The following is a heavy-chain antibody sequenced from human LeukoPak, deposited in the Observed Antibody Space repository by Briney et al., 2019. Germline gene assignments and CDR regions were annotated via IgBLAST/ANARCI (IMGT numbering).Heavy chain of an antibody. V-gene: IGHV4-39*01. Sequence: PSETLSLTCTVSGGSISSSSYYWGWIRQPPGKGLEWIGSIYYSGSTYYNPSLKSRVTISVDTSKNQFSLKLSSVTAADTAVYYCARLETNYDFWCGYSYYYYGMDVWGQGTTVTVSS. CDR3: ARLETNYDFWCGYSYYYYGMDV. CDR2: IYYSGST. D-gene: IGHD3-3*01. J-gene: IGHJ6*02. CDR1: GGSISSSSYY.